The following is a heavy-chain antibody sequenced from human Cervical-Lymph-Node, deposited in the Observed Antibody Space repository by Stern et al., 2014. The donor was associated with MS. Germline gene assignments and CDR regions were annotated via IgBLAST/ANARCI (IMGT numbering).Heavy chain of an antibody. D-gene: IGHD2/OR15-2a*01. CDR2: VSYDGTKK. J-gene: IGHJ5*02. CDR3: AKDRQYLTYVFDH. Sequence: VQLVESGGGVVQPGRPLRLSCAASGFTFGSCAMHWVRQAPGKGLEWVAGVSYDGTKKYYADSVKGRFTVSRDSSQNTLHLQMSSLTAEDTAVYYCAKDRQYLTYVFDHWGQGSLVTVSS. CDR1: GFTFGSCA. V-gene: IGHV3-30*18.